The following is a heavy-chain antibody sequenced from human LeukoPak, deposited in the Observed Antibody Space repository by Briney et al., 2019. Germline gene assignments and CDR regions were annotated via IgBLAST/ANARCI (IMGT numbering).Heavy chain of an antibody. CDR1: GLTVSSSY. CDR2: ISSSSINI. D-gene: IGHD3-22*01. CDR3: AKSRDSRALFDY. J-gene: IGHJ4*02. V-gene: IGHV3-21*04. Sequence: GGSLRLSCAASGLTVSSSYMSWVRQAPGKGLEWVSSISSSSINIYYADSVKGRLTISRDNSKNTLYLEMNSLRAEDTAVYYCAKSRDSRALFDYWGQGTLVTVSS.